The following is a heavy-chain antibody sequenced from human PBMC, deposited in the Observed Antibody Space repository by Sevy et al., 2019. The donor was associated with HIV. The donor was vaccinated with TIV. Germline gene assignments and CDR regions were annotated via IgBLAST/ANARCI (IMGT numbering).Heavy chain of an antibody. J-gene: IGHJ5*02. CDR2: IFYTGTT. Sequence: SETLSRTCTVSGGSISSSNYYWGWIRQSPGKGLEWIGSIFYTGTTHYNPSLKSRVTISVDTSKNQFSLKLSSVTAADTAVYYCARDHLLSLAYSWFDPWGQGTLVTVSS. D-gene: IGHD2-2*01. CDR1: GGSISSSNYY. V-gene: IGHV4-39*01. CDR3: ARDHLLSLAYSWFDP.